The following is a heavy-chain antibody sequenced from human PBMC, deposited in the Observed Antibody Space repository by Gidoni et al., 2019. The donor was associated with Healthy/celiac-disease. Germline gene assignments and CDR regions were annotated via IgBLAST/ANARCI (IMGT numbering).Heavy chain of an antibody. Sequence: EVQLVQSGAEVKKPGESLKISCKGSGYRFPSYCIGWGRQMPGKGLEWMGIIYSGDSDTRYSPSFQGQVNISADKYISTAYLQWSSLKASDTAMYYCATGSGYRWAFDYWGQGTLVTVSS. CDR3: ATGSGYRWAFDY. V-gene: IGHV5-51*01. D-gene: IGHD3-22*01. CDR2: IYSGDSDT. CDR1: GYRFPSYC. J-gene: IGHJ4*02.